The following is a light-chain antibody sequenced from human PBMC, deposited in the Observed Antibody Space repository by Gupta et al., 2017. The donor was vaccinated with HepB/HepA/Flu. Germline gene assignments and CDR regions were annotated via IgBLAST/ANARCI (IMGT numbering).Light chain of an antibody. CDR2: YDD. V-gene: IGLV1-36*01. Sequence: SVVTQPPSVSEAHRQRVTIPCSGSWSNIGDNTVNWYQQLPGKAPKLLIYYDDLLPSGVSDRFSGSKSGTSASLTISGLQSDDEADYYCAAWYDSLNGLVFGGGTKLTVL. CDR1: WSNIGDNT. J-gene: IGLJ3*02. CDR3: AAWYDSLNGLV.